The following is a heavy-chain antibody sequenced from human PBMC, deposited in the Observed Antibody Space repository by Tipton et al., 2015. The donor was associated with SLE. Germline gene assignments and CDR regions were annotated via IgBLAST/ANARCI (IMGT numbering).Heavy chain of an antibody. CDR3: ARRYAGEGDY. Sequence: QLVQSGAEVKKPGASVKVSCKASGYTFISYGISWVRQAPGQGLEWMGWITVYNGNTNYAEKFQGRLTLTTDTSTSTAYMELRSLRSDDTAVYYCARRYAGEGDYWGQGTLVTVSS. D-gene: IGHD7-27*01. V-gene: IGHV1-18*01. CDR2: ITVYNGNT. CDR1: GYTFISYG. J-gene: IGHJ4*02.